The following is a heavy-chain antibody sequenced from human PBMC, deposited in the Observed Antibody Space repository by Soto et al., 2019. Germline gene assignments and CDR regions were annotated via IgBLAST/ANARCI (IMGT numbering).Heavy chain of an antibody. CDR3: ARVGSSRGHYYYYGMDV. D-gene: IGHD6-13*01. J-gene: IGHJ6*02. Sequence: ASVKVCCKASGDTFTSYGISWVRQAPGQGLEWMGWISAYNGNTNYAQKLQGRVTMTTDTSTSTAYMELRSLRSDDTAVYYCARVGSSRGHYYYYGMDVWGQGTTVTVSS. CDR1: GDTFTSYG. CDR2: ISAYNGNT. V-gene: IGHV1-18*01.